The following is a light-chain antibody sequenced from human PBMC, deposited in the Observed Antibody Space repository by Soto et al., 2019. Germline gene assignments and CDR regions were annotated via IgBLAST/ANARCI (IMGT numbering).Light chain of an antibody. J-gene: IGKJ1*01. CDR3: QQYNTYPWT. Sequence: DVQMTQSPATLSASVGDRATITCRASQSVNSWLAWYQQKPGKAPTLLIYKASNLDSGVPSRFSGSASGTEFALTISSLQPDDFASYYCQQYNTYPWTFGQGTKVDIK. V-gene: IGKV1-5*03. CDR2: KAS. CDR1: QSVNSW.